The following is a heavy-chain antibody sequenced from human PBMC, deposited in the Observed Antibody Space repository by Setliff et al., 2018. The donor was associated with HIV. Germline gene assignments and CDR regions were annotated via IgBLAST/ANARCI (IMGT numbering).Heavy chain of an antibody. V-gene: IGHV4-39*01. J-gene: IGHJ4*02. CDR2: VYHSGGT. CDR1: GGSISSFSYY. D-gene: IGHD6-19*01. CDR3: TRRFEKWLAFDY. Sequence: PSETLSLTCTVSGGSISSFSYYWAWIRQSPGKGLEWIGNVYHSGGTVYNPSLRSRVSISVDTSTNQFSLSLASVTAADTAVYYCTRRFEKWLAFDYWGQGTLVTVTS.